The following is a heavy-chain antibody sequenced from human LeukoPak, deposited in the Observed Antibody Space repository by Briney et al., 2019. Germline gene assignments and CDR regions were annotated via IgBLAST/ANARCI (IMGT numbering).Heavy chain of an antibody. V-gene: IGHV1-18*01. J-gene: IGHJ5*02. Sequence: ASVKVSCKASGYTFTNYAVSWLRQAPGQTHERKCLVSAYSGNTNYAQNFHDRLTMTTDTSTSTAYMELRSLTSEDTAVYYCAREGRLMSDTTVHPWGQGTLVTVSP. CDR1: GYTFTNYA. D-gene: IGHD2/OR15-2a*01. CDR3: AREGRLMSDTTVHP. CDR2: VSAYSGNT.